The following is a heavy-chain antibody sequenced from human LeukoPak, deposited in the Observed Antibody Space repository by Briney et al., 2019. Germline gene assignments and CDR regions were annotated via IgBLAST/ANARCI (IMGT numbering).Heavy chain of an antibody. CDR1: GYTFTSYY. J-gene: IGHJ4*02. CDR2: INPTGGST. V-gene: IGHV1-46*01. Sequence: GASVKVSCKASGYTFTSYYMHWVRQAPGQGLEWMGLINPTGGSTGYAQKLQGRVTMTTDTSTSTAYMELRSLRSDDTAVYYCARDSSSFFDYWGQGTLVTVSS. D-gene: IGHD6-13*01. CDR3: ARDSSSFFDY.